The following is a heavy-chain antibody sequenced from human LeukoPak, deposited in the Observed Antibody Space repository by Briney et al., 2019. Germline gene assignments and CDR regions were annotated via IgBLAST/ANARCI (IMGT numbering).Heavy chain of an antibody. D-gene: IGHD2-8*01. V-gene: IGHV4-34*01. CDR2: INHSGST. J-gene: IGHJ4*02. Sequence: SETLSLTCAVYGGSFSGYYWSWIRQPPGKGLEWIGEINHSGSTNYNPSLKSRVTISVDTSKNQFSLKLSSVTAADTAVYYCASRITKDCTNGVCYTPTFDYWGQGTLVTVSS. CDR1: GGSFSGYY. CDR3: ASRITKDCTNGVCYTPTFDY.